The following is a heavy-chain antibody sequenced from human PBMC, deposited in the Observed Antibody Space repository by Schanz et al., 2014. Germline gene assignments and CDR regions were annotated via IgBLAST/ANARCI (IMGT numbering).Heavy chain of an antibody. Sequence: EVQLVESGGGLVQPGGSLRLSCAASGFTFSSYAMSWVRQAPGKGLEWVSAISGSGGSTYYADSVKGRFTISRDNSKNTLYLQMTSLRDGDTAVYYCAKGRGSWGYFFDSWGQGTLVTVSS. V-gene: IGHV3-23*04. CDR2: ISGSGGST. CDR3: AKGRGSWGYFFDS. J-gene: IGHJ4*02. D-gene: IGHD6-13*01. CDR1: GFTFSSYA.